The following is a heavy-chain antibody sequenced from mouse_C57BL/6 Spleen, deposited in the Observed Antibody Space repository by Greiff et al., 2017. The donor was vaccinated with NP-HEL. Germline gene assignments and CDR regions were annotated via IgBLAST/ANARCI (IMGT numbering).Heavy chain of an antibody. CDR3: ARRVVATSEDYAMDY. CDR2: ISSGSSTI. CDR1: GFTFSDYG. D-gene: IGHD1-1*01. Sequence: EVKLMESGGGLVKPGGSLKLSCAASGFTFSDYGMHWVRQAPEKGLEWVAYISSGSSTIYYADTVKGRFTISRDNAKNTLFLQMTSLRSEDTAMYYCARRVVATSEDYAMDYWGQGTSVTVSS. V-gene: IGHV5-17*01. J-gene: IGHJ4*01.